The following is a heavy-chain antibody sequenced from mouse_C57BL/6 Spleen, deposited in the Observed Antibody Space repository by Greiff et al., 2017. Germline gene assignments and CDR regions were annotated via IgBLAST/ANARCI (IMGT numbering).Heavy chain of an antibody. D-gene: IGHD1-1*01. V-gene: IGHV1-15*01. CDR1: GYTFTDYE. CDR3: TRGDYYGSRTYFDV. CDR2: IDPETGGT. J-gene: IGHJ1*03. Sequence: QVQLQQSGAELVRPGASVTLSCKASGYTFTDYEMHWVKQTPVHGLEWIGAIDPETGGTAYNQKFKGKAILTADKSSSTAYMELRSLTSEDSAVYYGTRGDYYGSRTYFDVWGTGTTVTVSS.